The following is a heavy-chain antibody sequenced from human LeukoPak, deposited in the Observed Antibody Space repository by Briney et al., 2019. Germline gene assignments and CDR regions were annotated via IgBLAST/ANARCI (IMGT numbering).Heavy chain of an antibody. V-gene: IGHV3-48*03. CDR3: ARGDPHADL. CDR2: ITIGGHTK. J-gene: IGHJ5*02. CDR1: GFDLSTYE. Sequence: GGTLRLSCAASGFDLSTYEMNWVRQAPGKGLEWIADITIGGHTKNYADSVKGRFTISRDNARTSLYLQMNSLRVEDTGVYYCARGDPHADLWGQGTLVTVSS.